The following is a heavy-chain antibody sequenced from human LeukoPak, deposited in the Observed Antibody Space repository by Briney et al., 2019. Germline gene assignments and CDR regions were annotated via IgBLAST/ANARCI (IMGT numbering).Heavy chain of an antibody. CDR2: INPGGGST. CDR3: ARVDLATVIDY. J-gene: IGHJ4*02. Sequence: ASVKVSCKASGYTFTSYYMHWVRQAPGQGLEWMGIINPGGGSTSYAQKFQGRVTMTRDTSTSTVYMELSSLRSEDTAVYYCARVDLATVIDYWGQGTLVTVSS. CDR1: GYTFTSYY. D-gene: IGHD1-26*01. V-gene: IGHV1-46*01.